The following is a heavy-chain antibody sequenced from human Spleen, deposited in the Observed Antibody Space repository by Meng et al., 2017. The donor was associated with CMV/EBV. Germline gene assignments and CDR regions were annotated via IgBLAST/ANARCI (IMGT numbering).Heavy chain of an antibody. Sequence: GESLKISCAASGFTFSDARMNWVRQAPGKGLEWVGRIKSKTDGGTTDYAASVKGRFTISRDDSKNTLSLQMNSLKTEDTAVYYCARDVNYYYFAMDVWGQGTMVTVSS. CDR2: IKSKTDGGTT. D-gene: IGHD2/OR15-2a*01. CDR1: GFTFSDAR. J-gene: IGHJ6*02. V-gene: IGHV3-15*05. CDR3: ARDVNYYYFAMDV.